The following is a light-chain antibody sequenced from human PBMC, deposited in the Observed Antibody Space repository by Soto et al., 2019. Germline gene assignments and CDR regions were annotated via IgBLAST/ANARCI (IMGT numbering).Light chain of an antibody. CDR3: EQLNAYTRP. CDR2: LAS. Sequence: DIQLTQSPTFLSTSVGDRVTITCRASQGVGSYLAWYQQRPGKAPKFLICLASTLQSGVPSRFSGSGSGTEFNLTINNMQPDDFATYYCEQLNAYTRPFGRGTRVE. CDR1: QGVGSY. J-gene: IGKJ1*01. V-gene: IGKV1-9*01.